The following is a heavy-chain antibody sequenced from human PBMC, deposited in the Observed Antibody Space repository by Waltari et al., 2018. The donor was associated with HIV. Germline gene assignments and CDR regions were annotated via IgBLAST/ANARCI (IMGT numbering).Heavy chain of an antibody. CDR3: ARGYSGSYSMDY. CDR2: IYYSGST. J-gene: IGHJ4*02. CDR1: GGSISSSSYY. D-gene: IGHD1-26*01. Sequence: QLQLQESGPGLVKPSETLSLTCTVSGGSISSSSYYWGWIRQPPGKGLEWIGSIYYSGSTYYNPSLKSRVTISVDTSKNQFSLKLSSVTAADTAVYYCARGYSGSYSMDYWGQGTLVTVSS. V-gene: IGHV4-39*07.